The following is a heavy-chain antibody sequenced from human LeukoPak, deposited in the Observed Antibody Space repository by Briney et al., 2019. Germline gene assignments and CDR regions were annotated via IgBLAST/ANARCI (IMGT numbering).Heavy chain of an antibody. Sequence: GGSLRLSCAVSGFMFSNYAMSWVRQAPGKGRECVSAISGSGGSTYYADSVKGRFTVSRDNSKNILYLQMNSLRVEDTAVYYCAKDRASSSWYYFDYWGQGTLVTVSS. D-gene: IGHD6-13*01. J-gene: IGHJ4*02. V-gene: IGHV3-23*01. CDR3: AKDRASSSWYYFDY. CDR2: ISGSGGST. CDR1: GFMFSNYA.